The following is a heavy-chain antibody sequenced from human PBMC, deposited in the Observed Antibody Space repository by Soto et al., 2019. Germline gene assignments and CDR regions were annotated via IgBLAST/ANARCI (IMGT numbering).Heavy chain of an antibody. D-gene: IGHD5-12*01. CDR1: GFTFSHYA. CDR3: ARDAWLRSLSYTDY. CDR2: ISYDGNHD. V-gene: IGHV3-30-3*01. J-gene: IGHJ4*02. Sequence: PGLSLRLLCTASGFTFSHYAMHWVRQAPGTGLEWVALISYDGNHDYYADSVKGRFTVSRDDSKSTVYLQMNSLRPEDTAVYYCARDAWLRSLSYTDYRGRGPRGPDSS.